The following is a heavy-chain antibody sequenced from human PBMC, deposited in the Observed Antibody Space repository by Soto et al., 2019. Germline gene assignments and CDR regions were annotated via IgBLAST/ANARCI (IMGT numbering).Heavy chain of an antibody. J-gene: IGHJ6*02. D-gene: IGHD3-10*01. Sequence: QVQLVESGGGVVQPGRSLRLSCAASGFTFSSYGMHWVRQAPGKGLEWVAGISNDGLNKYYADSVKGRFTIYRDDSKRTLSLQMNSLRTADTAVYYCARPRGDYYYYYGMKVWGQGTTVTVSS. V-gene: IGHV3-30*03. CDR2: ISNDGLNK. CDR3: ARPRGDYYYYYGMKV. CDR1: GFTFSSYG.